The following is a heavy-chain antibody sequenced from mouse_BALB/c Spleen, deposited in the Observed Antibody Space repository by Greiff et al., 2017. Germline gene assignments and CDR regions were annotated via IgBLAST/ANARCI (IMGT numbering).Heavy chain of an antibody. J-gene: IGHJ3*01. CDR3: ASITKWFAY. Sequence: VQLQQSGAELAKPGASVKMSCKASGYTFTSYWMHWVKQRPGQGLEWIGYINPSTGYTEYNQKFKDKATLTADKSSSTAYMQLSSLTSEDSAVYYCASITKWFAYWGQGTLVTVSA. CDR1: GYTFTSYW. V-gene: IGHV1-7*01. CDR2: INPSTGYT. D-gene: IGHD1-1*01.